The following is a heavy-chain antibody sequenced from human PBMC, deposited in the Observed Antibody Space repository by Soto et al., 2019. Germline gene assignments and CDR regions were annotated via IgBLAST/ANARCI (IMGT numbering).Heavy chain of an antibody. Sequence: QLQLQESGPGLVKPSETLSLTCTAARGSISSSSYYWGWIRQPPGKGLEWIASIYYSGSTYYNQSLKSRVTISIDTSRNQFSLKLTSVTAADTGLYYCARLGGSGKFYYVMDVWGQGTTVIVSS. CDR1: RGSISSSSYY. V-gene: IGHV4-39*01. J-gene: IGHJ6*02. D-gene: IGHD1-26*01. CDR3: ARLGGSGKFYYVMDV. CDR2: IYYSGST.